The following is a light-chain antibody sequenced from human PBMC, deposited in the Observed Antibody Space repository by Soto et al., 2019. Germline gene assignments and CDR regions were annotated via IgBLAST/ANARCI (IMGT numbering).Light chain of an antibody. CDR2: EVT. Sequence: QSALTQPPSASGPPGQSVTISCTGTSSDVGAYNYVSWYQQHAGKAPKLVIYEVTKRPSGVPDRFSGSKSANTDSLTVSGLQAEDEADYYCSSFASSNTGVFGGGTKLTVL. CDR3: SSFASSNTGV. J-gene: IGLJ3*02. V-gene: IGLV2-8*01. CDR1: SSDVGAYNY.